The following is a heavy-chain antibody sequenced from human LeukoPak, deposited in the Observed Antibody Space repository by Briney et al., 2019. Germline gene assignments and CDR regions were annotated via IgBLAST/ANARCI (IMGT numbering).Heavy chain of an antibody. V-gene: IGHV4-59*01. J-gene: IGHJ6*02. CDR3: ARDLGYYYYGMDV. Sequence: SETLSLTCTLSVCSISRYYWIWIRQPPRKGLEWIGYIYYSGSTNYNPSLKSRVTISVDTSTNQFSLKLSSVTAADTAVYYCARDLGYYYYGMDVWGQGTTVTVSS. CDR2: IYYSGST. CDR1: VCSISRYY.